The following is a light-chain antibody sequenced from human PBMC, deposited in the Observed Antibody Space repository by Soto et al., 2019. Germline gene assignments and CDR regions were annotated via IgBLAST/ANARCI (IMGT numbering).Light chain of an antibody. CDR2: AAS. Sequence: EIVLTQSPGTLSLSPGERATLSCRASQSVSSSHLAWYQHKPGQAPRLLIYAASSRATGSPDRFSGGGSGTDFTLTISRLEPEDFAVYYCQQYRMSPNTFGQGRLLEIK. CDR3: QQYRMSPNT. V-gene: IGKV3-20*01. J-gene: IGKJ5*01. CDR1: QSVSSSH.